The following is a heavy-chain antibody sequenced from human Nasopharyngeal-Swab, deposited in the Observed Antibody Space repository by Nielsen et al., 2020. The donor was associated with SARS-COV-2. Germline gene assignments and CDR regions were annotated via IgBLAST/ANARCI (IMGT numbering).Heavy chain of an antibody. J-gene: IGHJ5*02. D-gene: IGHD6-13*01. Sequence: WIRQPPGKGLEWIGEINHSGSTNYNPSLKSRVTISVDTSKNQFSLKLSSVTAADTAVYYCASVGSSSWYQLWFDPWGQGTRVTVSS. CDR2: INHSGST. V-gene: IGHV4-34*01. CDR3: ASVGSSSWYQLWFDP.